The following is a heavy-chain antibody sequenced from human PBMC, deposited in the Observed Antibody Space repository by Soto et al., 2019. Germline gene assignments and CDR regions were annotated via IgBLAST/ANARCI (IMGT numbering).Heavy chain of an antibody. V-gene: IGHV3-33*01. D-gene: IGHD2-15*01. Sequence: QVQLVESGGGVVQPGRSLRLSCAASGFTFSSYGMHWVRQAPGKGLEWVAVIWYDGSNKYYADSVKGRFTISRDNSKNTLYLQMNSLRAEVTAVSYCARDDACSGGSCWSESGWFDPWGQGTLVTVSS. J-gene: IGHJ5*02. CDR2: IWYDGSNK. CDR3: ARDDACSGGSCWSESGWFDP. CDR1: GFTFSSYG.